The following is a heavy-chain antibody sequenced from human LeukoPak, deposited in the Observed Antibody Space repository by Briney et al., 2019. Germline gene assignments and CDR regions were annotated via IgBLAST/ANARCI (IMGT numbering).Heavy chain of an antibody. V-gene: IGHV3-74*01. CDR1: GFTFSTYW. CDR3: ARGSTMIRNALDI. D-gene: IGHD3-22*01. CDR2: INSDESST. J-gene: IGHJ3*02. Sequence: GGSLRLSCAASGFTFSTYWMHWVRQAPGKGLVWVSRINSDESSTSYADSVKGRFTISRDNAKNTLHLQMNSLRDEDTAVYYCARGSTMIRNALDIWGQGTMVTVSS.